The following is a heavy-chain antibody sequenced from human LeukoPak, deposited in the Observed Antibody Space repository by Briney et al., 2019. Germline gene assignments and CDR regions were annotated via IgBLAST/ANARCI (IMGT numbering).Heavy chain of an antibody. Sequence: SVKVSCKASGGTFSSYAISWVRQAPGQGLEWMGGIIPIFGTANYAQKFQGRVTITADESTSTAYMELSSLRSEDTAVYYCVGDDSSGYYTSYWGQGTLVTVSS. J-gene: IGHJ4*02. CDR3: VGDDSSGYYTSY. D-gene: IGHD3-22*01. CDR1: GGTFSSYA. CDR2: IIPIFGTA. V-gene: IGHV1-69*13.